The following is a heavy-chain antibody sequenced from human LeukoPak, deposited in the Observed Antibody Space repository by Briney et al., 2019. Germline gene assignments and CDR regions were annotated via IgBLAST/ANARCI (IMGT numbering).Heavy chain of an antibody. J-gene: IGHJ4*02. Sequence: SETLSLTRTVSGGSVSSYYWSWIRQPPGKGLEWIGYIYYSGSTNYNPSLKSRVTISVATSKNQFSLKLSSVTAADTAVYYCARLRSGSLFDYWGQGTLVTVSS. D-gene: IGHD1-26*01. CDR1: GGSVSSYY. CDR2: IYYSGST. CDR3: ARLRSGSLFDY. V-gene: IGHV4-59*08.